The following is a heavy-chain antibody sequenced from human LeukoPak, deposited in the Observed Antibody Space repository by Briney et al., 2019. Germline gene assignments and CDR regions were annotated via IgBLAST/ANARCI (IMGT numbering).Heavy chain of an antibody. D-gene: IGHD3-22*01. CDR3: VSQNSSSWSYGMDV. V-gene: IGHV4-61*08. Sequence: SQTLSLTCTVSGGSISSGGYSWNWIRQPPGKGLEWIGNVYYSGSTNYNPSLKSRVTISIDTSKSQFSLKLSSVTAADTAVYFCVSQNSSSWSYGMDVWGQGTTVTVSS. J-gene: IGHJ6*02. CDR2: VYYSGST. CDR1: GGSISSGGYS.